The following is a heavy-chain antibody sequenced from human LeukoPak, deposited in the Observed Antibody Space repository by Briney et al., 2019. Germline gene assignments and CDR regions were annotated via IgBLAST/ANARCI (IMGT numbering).Heavy chain of an antibody. CDR1: GFTFKGYA. CDR3: AGSTYYYGSGTFYSVGPFDS. J-gene: IGHJ4*02. D-gene: IGHD3-10*01. Sequence: GASLRLSCVASGFTFKGYALHWVRQAPGQGLEGVAVVSNDGQNNFYSDSVRGRFSISRDNSRDTLYLQMDGLRSADTGLYFCAGSTYYYGSGTFYSVGPFDSWGQGTLVTVSS. V-gene: IGHV3-30*01. CDR2: VSNDGQNN.